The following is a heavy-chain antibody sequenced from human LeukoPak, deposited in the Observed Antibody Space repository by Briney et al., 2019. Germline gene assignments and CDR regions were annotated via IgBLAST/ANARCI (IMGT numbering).Heavy chain of an antibody. V-gene: IGHV3-20*04. CDR3: AREYTYYYQGPDAFDI. CDR2: TNWNGART. Sequence: GGSLRLSCAASGFTFDDYGMSWVRQAPGKGLEWVSGTNWNGARTGYADSVKGRFIISRDNAKNSLYLQMNSLRAEDTAVYYCAREYTYYYQGPDAFDIWGQGTMVTVSS. D-gene: IGHD3-10*01. J-gene: IGHJ3*02. CDR1: GFTFDDYG.